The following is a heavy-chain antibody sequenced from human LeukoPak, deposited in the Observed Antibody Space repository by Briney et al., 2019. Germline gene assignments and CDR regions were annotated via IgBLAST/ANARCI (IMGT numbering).Heavy chain of an antibody. CDR2: IYTSGST. J-gene: IGHJ3*02. CDR3: ARDRGDSSGYYDPFDI. Sequence: PSETLSLTCTVSGGSITFYYWSWIRQPAGKGLEWIGRIYTSGSTNYNPSLKSRVTISVDTSKNQFSLKLSSVTAADTAVYYCARDRGDSSGYYDPFDIWGQGTMVTVSS. V-gene: IGHV4-4*07. D-gene: IGHD3-22*01. CDR1: GGSITFYY.